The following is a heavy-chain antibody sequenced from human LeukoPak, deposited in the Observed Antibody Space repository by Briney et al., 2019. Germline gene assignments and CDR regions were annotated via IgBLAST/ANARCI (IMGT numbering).Heavy chain of an antibody. CDR3: ARSAGVYFGVVDYYYYYYMDV. D-gene: IGHD3-3*01. CDR1: GGTFSSYA. J-gene: IGHJ6*03. V-gene: IGHV1-69*05. Sequence: SVKVSCKASGGTFSSYAISWVRQAPGQGLEWMGGIIPIFGTANYAQKFQGRVTITTDESRSTAYMELSSLRSEDTAVYYCARSAGVYFGVVDYYYYYYMDVWGKGTTVTVSS. CDR2: IIPIFGTA.